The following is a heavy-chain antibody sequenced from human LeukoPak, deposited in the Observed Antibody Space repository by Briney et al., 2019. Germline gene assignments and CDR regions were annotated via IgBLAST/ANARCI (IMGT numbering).Heavy chain of an antibody. V-gene: IGHV3-53*01. CDR2: VYSCGST. CDR1: GFTGSSNY. J-gene: IGHJ4*02. D-gene: IGHD6-19*01. CDR3: ARDKAGNRYVDS. Sequence: GGSLTLSCAASGFTGSSNYMRWVRHAPGKGLDCVSIVYSCGSTYYADSVKGRFTISRDNSKNTLYLQMNSLRAEDTAVYYCARDKAGNRYVDSWGQGTPVTVSS.